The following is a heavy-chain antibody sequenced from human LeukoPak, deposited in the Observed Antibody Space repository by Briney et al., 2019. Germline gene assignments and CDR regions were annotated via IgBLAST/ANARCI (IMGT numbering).Heavy chain of an antibody. CDR3: AELGIPMIGGV. Sequence: GASLRLSCAASGISITNNWRSWLRQPPGKGLEWVANIQLDASAQYYVDSVKGRFTISRDNGKDFLCLQMNSLRAEDTAVYYCAELGIPMIGGVWGKGTTVTISS. D-gene: IGHD3-10*02. J-gene: IGHJ6*04. V-gene: IGHV3-7*01. CDR2: IQLDASAQ. CDR1: GISITNNW.